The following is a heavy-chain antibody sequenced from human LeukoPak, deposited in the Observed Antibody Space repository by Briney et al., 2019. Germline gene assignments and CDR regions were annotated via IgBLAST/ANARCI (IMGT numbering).Heavy chain of an antibody. D-gene: IGHD2-2*01. J-gene: IGHJ5*02. CDR2: IIPIFGTA. Sequence: SVKVSCKASGGTFSSYAISWVRQAPGQGLEWMGGIIPIFGTANYAQKFQGRVTITADKSTSTAYMELSSLRSEDTAVYYCARGSIVVVPAAIVGGWFDPWGQGTLVTVSS. CDR1: GGTFSSYA. CDR3: ARGSIVVVPAAIVGGWFDP. V-gene: IGHV1-69*06.